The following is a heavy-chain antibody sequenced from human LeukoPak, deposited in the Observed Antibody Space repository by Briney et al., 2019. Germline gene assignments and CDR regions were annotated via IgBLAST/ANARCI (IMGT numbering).Heavy chain of an antibody. J-gene: IGHJ4*02. V-gene: IGHV4-59*08. CDR2: IYYSGST. D-gene: IGHD2-21*01. CDR1: GGSISNKY. Sequence: NTSETLSLTCTGSGGSISNKYWSWIRQPPGKGLEWIGYIYYSGSTNYNPSLKSRVTILVDTSKNQFSLKLSSVTAADTAVYYCARVTYSIFDYWGQGTLVTVSS. CDR3: ARVTYSIFDY.